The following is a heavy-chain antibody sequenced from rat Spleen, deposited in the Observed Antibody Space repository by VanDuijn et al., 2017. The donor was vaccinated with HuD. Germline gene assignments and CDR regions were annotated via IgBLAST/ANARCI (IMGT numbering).Heavy chain of an antibody. CDR2: ISTGGGKT. D-gene: IGHD1-9*01. CDR3: ARRHYGYTDYFDY. J-gene: IGHJ2*01. CDR1: GFTFSNYY. V-gene: IGHV5-25*01. Sequence: EVQLVESGGGLVQPGRSLKLSCAASGFTFSNYYMAWVRQAPTKGLEWVAYISTGGGKTYYRDSMKGRFTISRDNAKSTLSLQMDSLRSEDTATYYCARRHYGYTDYFDYWGQGVMVTVSS.